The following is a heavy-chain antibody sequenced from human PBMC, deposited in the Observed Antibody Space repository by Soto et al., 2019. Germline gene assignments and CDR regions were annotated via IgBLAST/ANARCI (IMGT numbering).Heavy chain of an antibody. Sequence: QIQLVQSGPEVKKPGTSVKVSCKASGFTFTSSAVQWVRQARGQRLEWIGWIVVGSGNTNYAQKFQERVTITRDKSTSTAYVEPSSLRADDTAVYDCAAAAVPPGLSDDYYGMDVCGHGTTGTFSS. D-gene: IGHD2-2*01. CDR3: AAAAVPPGLSDDYYGMDV. V-gene: IGHV1-58*01. CDR2: IVVGSGNT. CDR1: GFTFTSSA. J-gene: IGHJ6*02.